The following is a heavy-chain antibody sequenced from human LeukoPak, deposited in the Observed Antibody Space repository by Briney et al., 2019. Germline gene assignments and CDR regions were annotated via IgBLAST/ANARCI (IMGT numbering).Heavy chain of an antibody. CDR3: ARSQTIAVADWFDP. CDR1: GLTFISYW. J-gene: IGHJ5*02. Sequence: PGGSLRLSCAASGLTFISYWMHWVRQAPGKGLVWVSRINSDGSSTSYADSVKGRFTISRDNAKNTLYLQMNSLRAEDTAVYYCARSQTIAVADWFDPWGQGTLVTVSS. CDR2: INSDGSST. V-gene: IGHV3-74*01. D-gene: IGHD6-19*01.